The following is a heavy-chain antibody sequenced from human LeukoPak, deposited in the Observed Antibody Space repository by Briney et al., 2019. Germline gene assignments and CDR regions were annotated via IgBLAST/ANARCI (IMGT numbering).Heavy chain of an antibody. CDR2: IYYSGST. Sequence: PSETLSLTCTVPGGSISSSSYYWGWIRQPPGKGLEWIGSIYYSGSTYYNPSLKSRVTISVDTSKNQFSLKLSSVTAADTAVYYCARVYDILTGYSHFDYWGQGTLVTVSS. CDR3: ARVYDILTGYSHFDY. J-gene: IGHJ4*02. CDR1: GGSISSSSYY. V-gene: IGHV4-39*07. D-gene: IGHD3-9*01.